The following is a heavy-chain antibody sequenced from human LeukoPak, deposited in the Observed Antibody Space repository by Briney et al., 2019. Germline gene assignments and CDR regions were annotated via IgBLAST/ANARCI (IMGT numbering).Heavy chain of an antibody. J-gene: IGHJ5*02. V-gene: IGHV4-4*07. Sequence: PSETLSLTCTVSGGSISSYYWSWIRQPAGKGLEWIGRIYTSGSTNYNLSLKSRVTMSVDTSKNQFSLKLSSVTAADTAVYYCARDQDGSGKYPWWFDPWGQGTLVTVSS. CDR1: GGSISSYY. CDR2: IYTSGST. CDR3: ARDQDGSGKYPWWFDP. D-gene: IGHD3-10*01.